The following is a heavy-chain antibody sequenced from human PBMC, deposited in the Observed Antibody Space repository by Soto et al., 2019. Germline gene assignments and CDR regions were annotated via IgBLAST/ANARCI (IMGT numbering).Heavy chain of an antibody. J-gene: IGHJ4*02. D-gene: IGHD6-13*01. V-gene: IGHV4-34*01. CDR1: GGSFSDYY. CDR3: ARRALIAAAGTPIDY. CDR2: INHSGST. Sequence: QVQLQQWGAGLLKPSETLSLTCAVYGGSFSDYYWSWIRQPPGKGLEWIGEINHSGSTNYNPSLKSRVTISVDTSKNQFSLKLSSVTAADTAVYYCARRALIAAAGTPIDYWGQGTLVTVSS.